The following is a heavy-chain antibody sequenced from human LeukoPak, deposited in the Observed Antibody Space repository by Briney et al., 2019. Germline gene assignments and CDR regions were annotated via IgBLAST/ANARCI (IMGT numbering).Heavy chain of an antibody. J-gene: IGHJ4*02. CDR1: GFTFSSYS. D-gene: IGHD6-19*01. V-gene: IGHV3-21*01. CDR3: ARDGSGWHKTFDY. Sequence: GGSLRLSCAASGFTFSSYSMNWVRQAPGKGLEWVSSISSSSSYIYYADSVKGRSTISRDNAKNSLYLQMNSLRAEDTAVYYCARDGSGWHKTFDYWGQGTLVTVSS. CDR2: ISSSSSYI.